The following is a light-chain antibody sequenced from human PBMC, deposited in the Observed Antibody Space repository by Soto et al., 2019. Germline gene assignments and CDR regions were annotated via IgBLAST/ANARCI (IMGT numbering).Light chain of an antibody. Sequence: QSVLTQPPSASGTPGQRVTIYCSGSSSNIGSNTVNWYQQLPGTAPKLLIYSNNQRPSGVPDRFSGSKSGTSASLAISGLQSEEEADYYCAAWYDSLNGYVFGTGTKVTVL. CDR1: SSNIGSNT. CDR3: AAWYDSLNGYV. J-gene: IGLJ1*01. V-gene: IGLV1-44*01. CDR2: SNN.